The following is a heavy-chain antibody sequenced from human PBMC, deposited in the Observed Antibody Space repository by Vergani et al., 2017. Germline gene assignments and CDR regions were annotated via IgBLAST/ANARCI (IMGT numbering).Heavy chain of an antibody. D-gene: IGHD3-16*01. CDR2: IQFDGSNQ. CDR1: GFTLSNYD. J-gene: IGHJ4*02. V-gene: IGHV3-30*02. CDR3: AKHFRGWGIDY. Sequence: QVQLVESGGGVVQRGGSLRLSCATSGFTLSNYDMQWIRQGPGKGLEFVAFIQFDGSNQYYADSVKGRLTLSRDFSKNTLYLQMNSLRTDDTATYYCAKHFRGWGIDYWGQGTLVTVSS.